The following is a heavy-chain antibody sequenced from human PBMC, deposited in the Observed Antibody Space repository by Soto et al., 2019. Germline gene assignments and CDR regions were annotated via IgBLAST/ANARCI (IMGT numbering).Heavy chain of an antibody. CDR1: GFTFSSYA. V-gene: IGHV3-23*01. CDR3: AKVKFSSTALPKRN. Sequence: GGSLRLSCAASGFTFSSYAMSWVRQAPGKGLEWVSAISGSGGSTYYADSVKGRFTISRDNSKNTLYLQMNSLRAEDTAVYYCAKVKFSSTALPKRNWGQGTLVTVSS. J-gene: IGHJ4*02. CDR2: ISGSGGST. D-gene: IGHD2-21*02.